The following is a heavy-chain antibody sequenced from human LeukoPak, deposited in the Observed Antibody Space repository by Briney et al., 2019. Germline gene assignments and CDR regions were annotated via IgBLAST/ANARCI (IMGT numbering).Heavy chain of an antibody. J-gene: IGHJ6*03. D-gene: IGHD6-13*01. V-gene: IGHV3-7*01. CDR3: ARQTGIAAAGTWGYYMDV. CDR1: GFTFSSYW. CDR2: IKQDGSEK. Sequence: GGSLRLSCAAPGFTFSSYWMSWVRQAPGKGLEWVANIKQDGSEKYYVDSVKGRFTISRDNAKNSLYLQMNSLRAEDTAVYYCARQTGIAAAGTWGYYMDVWGKGTTVTVSS.